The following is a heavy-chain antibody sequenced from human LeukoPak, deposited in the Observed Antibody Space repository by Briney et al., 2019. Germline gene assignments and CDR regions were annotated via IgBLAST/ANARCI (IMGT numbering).Heavy chain of an antibody. D-gene: IGHD2-21*01. CDR2: INHSGST. CDR1: GGSFSGYY. J-gene: IGHJ1*01. V-gene: IGHV4-34*01. CDR3: ARGPGFRFVVPNGKYFQH. Sequence: SETQSLTCAVYGGSFSGYYWSWIRQPPGKGLEWIGEINHSGSTNYNPSLKSRVTISVDTSKNQFSLKLSSVTAADTAVYYCARGPGFRFVVPNGKYFQHWGQGTLVTVSS.